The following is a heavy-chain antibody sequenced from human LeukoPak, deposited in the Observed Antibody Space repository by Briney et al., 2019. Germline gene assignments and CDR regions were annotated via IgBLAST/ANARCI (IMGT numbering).Heavy chain of an antibody. V-gene: IGHV1-69*04. D-gene: IGHD4-17*01. J-gene: IGHJ4*02. CDR3: AREAHDYGDYLPDY. Sequence: SVKVSCKASGGTFSSYAISWVRQAPGQGLEWMGRIVPILGITNYAQKFQGRVTITADKSTSTAYMELSSLRSEDTAVYYCAREAHDYGDYLPDYWGQGTLVTVSS. CDR2: IVPILGIT. CDR1: GGTFSSYA.